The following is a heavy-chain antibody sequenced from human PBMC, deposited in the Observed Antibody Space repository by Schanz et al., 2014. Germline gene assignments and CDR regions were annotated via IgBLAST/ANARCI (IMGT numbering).Heavy chain of an antibody. CDR3: ARDRGHGDLPGDI. CDR2: ISGTTTYT. Sequence: PGGSLRLSCAASGFTFSDHYMDWVRQAPGKGLEWVSYISGTTTYTNYADSVKGRFTISRDNAKNSLYLQMNSLRAEDTAVYYCARDRGHGDLPGDIWGQGTMVTVSS. D-gene: IGHD4-17*01. V-gene: IGHV3-11*06. CDR1: GFTFSDHY. J-gene: IGHJ3*02.